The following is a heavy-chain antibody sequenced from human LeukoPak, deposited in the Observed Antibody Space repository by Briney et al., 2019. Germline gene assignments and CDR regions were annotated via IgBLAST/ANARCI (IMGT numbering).Heavy chain of an antibody. Sequence: PSETLSLTXTVSGGSISSYYWSWIRQPAGKGLEWIGRIYTSGSTNYNPSLKSRVTMSVDTSKNQFSLKLSSVTAADTAVYYCARVRDSSGWTIIDYWGQGTLVTVSS. J-gene: IGHJ4*02. CDR3: ARVRDSSGWTIIDY. CDR2: IYTSGST. CDR1: GGSISSYY. V-gene: IGHV4-4*07. D-gene: IGHD6-19*01.